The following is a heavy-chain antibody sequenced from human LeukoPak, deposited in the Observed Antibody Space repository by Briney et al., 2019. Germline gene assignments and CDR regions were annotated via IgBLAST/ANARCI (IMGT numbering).Heavy chain of an antibody. Sequence: SSETLSLTCAVYGGSFSGYYWSWIRQPPGKGLEWIGYIYYSGSTNYNPSLKSRVTISVDTSKNQFSLKLSSVTAADTAVYYCARSCSGGSCYSNWFDPWGQGTLVTVSS. CDR2: IYYSGST. CDR1: GGSFSGYY. CDR3: ARSCSGGSCYSNWFDP. V-gene: IGHV4-59*01. D-gene: IGHD2-15*01. J-gene: IGHJ5*02.